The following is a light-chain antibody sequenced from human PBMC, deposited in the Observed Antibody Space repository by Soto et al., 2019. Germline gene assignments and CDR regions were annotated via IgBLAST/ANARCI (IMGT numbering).Light chain of an antibody. J-gene: IGKJ4*01. CDR3: QQYNNWPLT. Sequence: EIVLTQSPATLSLSPGERATLSCRASQSVSSNLAWYQQKPGQAPRLLIYGASTRATGIPARFSGSGSRTEFTLTISSLQSEDFAVYYCQQYNNWPLTFGGGTKVEIK. V-gene: IGKV3-15*01. CDR1: QSVSSN. CDR2: GAS.